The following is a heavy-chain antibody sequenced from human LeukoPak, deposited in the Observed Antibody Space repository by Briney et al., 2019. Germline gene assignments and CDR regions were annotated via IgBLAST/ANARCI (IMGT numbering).Heavy chain of an antibody. CDR2: INHSGST. D-gene: IGHD3-3*01. CDR1: GGSFSGYY. V-gene: IGHV4-34*01. Sequence: SETLSLTCAVYGGSFSGYYWSWIRQPPGKGLEWIGEINHSGSTNYNPSLKSRVTISVDTSKNQFSLKLSSVTAADTAVYYCARGVFWSGYPLGNWFDPWGQGTLVTVSS. J-gene: IGHJ5*02. CDR3: ARGVFWSGYPLGNWFDP.